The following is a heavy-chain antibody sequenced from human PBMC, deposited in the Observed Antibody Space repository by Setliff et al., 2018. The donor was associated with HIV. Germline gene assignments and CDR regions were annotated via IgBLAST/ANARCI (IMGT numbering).Heavy chain of an antibody. V-gene: IGHV4-59*11. Sequence: SETLSLTCTVSGASISSHYWSWIRQPPGKGLEWIGYIYFSGTTNYNPSLKSRVTISVDTSKNQFSLNLNSVTAADTAVYYCARAISAAGIAPFDFWGQGILVTVSS. CDR2: IYFSGTT. CDR3: ARAISAAGIAPFDF. J-gene: IGHJ4*02. D-gene: IGHD6-13*01. CDR1: GASISSHY.